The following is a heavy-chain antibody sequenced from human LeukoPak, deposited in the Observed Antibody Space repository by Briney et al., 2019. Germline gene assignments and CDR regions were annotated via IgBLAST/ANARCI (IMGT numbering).Heavy chain of an antibody. CDR3: ARDPHRRGYSYGLDY. CDR2: IYTSGST. J-gene: IGHJ4*02. Sequence: SETLSLTCTVSGGSISSYYWSWIRQPAGKGLEWIGRIYTSGSTNYNPSLKSRVTMSVDTSKNQFSLKLSSVTAADTAVYYCARDPHRRGYSYGLDYWGQGTLVTVSS. D-gene: IGHD5-18*01. V-gene: IGHV4-4*07. CDR1: GGSISSYY.